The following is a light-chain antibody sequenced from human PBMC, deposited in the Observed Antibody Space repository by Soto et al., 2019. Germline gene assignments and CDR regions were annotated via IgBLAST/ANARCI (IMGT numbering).Light chain of an antibody. J-gene: IGLJ3*02. CDR2: GNS. V-gene: IGLV1-40*01. CDR3: QSSDSSLSRV. CDR1: SSNIGAGYD. Sequence: QAVVTQPPSVSGAPGQRVTISCTGSSSNIGAGYDVHWYQQLPGTAPKLLIYGNSNRPSGVPDRFSGSKSGTSASLAITGLQAEDEADYYSQSSDSSLSRVFGGGTKLTVL.